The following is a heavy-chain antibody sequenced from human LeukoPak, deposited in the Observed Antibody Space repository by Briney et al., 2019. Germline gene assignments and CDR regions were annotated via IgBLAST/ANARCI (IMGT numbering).Heavy chain of an antibody. CDR1: GGSIRGYY. J-gene: IGHJ3*02. D-gene: IGHD6-13*01. CDR3: GRGGGYSSSLNAFDI. CDR2: IYSSGST. V-gene: IGHV4-4*07. Sequence: SETLSLTCTVSGGSIRGYYWIWIRQPAGKGLEWIGRIYSSGSTNYNPSLKSRVTMSEDTSKNQFSLQLTSVTAADTAVYYCGRGGGYSSSLNAFDIWGQGTTVTVSS.